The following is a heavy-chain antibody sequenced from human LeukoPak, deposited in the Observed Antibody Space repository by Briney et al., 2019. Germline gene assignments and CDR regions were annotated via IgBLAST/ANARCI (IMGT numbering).Heavy chain of an antibody. CDR3: AKVAKYYYGSETYYFFEH. Sequence: GGSLRLSCAASGFTFDDYGMSWVRQAPGKGLGWVSGINWNGGSTGYADSVKGRFTISRDNAKNSLYLQMNSLRVEDTAVYYCAKVAKYYYGSETYYFFEHWGQGTPVTASS. D-gene: IGHD3-10*01. CDR1: GFTFDDYG. CDR2: INWNGGST. J-gene: IGHJ4*02. V-gene: IGHV3-20*04.